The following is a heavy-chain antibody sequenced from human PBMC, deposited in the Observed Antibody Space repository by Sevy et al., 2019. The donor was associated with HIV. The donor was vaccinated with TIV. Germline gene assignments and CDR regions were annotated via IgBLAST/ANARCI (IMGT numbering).Heavy chain of an antibody. CDR3: ARIGVIAFGALTVTRPVEN. CDR1: GGSFSPYY. J-gene: IGHJ1*01. CDR2: ISHSGRT. Sequence: SETLSLTCAVYGGSFSPYYWGWIRQPPGKGLEWIGEISHSGRTNYNPSLKSRVSMSADTSKNQFSLKLSSVTAADTAVYTCARIGVIAFGALTVTRPVENWGQGGLVTVSS. D-gene: IGHD3-16*02. V-gene: IGHV4-34*01.